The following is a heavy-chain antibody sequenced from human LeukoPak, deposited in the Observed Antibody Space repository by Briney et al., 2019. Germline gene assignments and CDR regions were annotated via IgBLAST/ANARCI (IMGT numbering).Heavy chain of an antibody. Sequence: SETLSLTCTVSGGSISGYYWSWIRQAPGKGLEWIGEINHSGSTNYNPSLKSRVTISVDTSKNQFSLKLSSVTAADTAVYYCARATYCSGDSCYSGIFDYWGQGTLVTVSS. CDR3: ARATYCSGDSCYSGIFDY. D-gene: IGHD2-15*01. CDR1: GGSISGYY. V-gene: IGHV4-34*01. CDR2: INHSGST. J-gene: IGHJ4*02.